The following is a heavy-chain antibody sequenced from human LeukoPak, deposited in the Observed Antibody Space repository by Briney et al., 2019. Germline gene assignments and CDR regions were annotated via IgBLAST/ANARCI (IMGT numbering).Heavy chain of an antibody. CDR2: IYRSGST. CDR1: GYSISSGYY. D-gene: IGHD5-24*01. J-gene: IGHJ4*02. Sequence: PSETLSLTCAVSGYSISSGYYWGWIRQPPGKGLEWIGSIYRSGSTYYNPSLKSRVTISVDTSKNQFSLKLSSVTAADTAVYYCARLEMATITYWGQGTLVTASS. V-gene: IGHV4-38-2*01. CDR3: ARLEMATITY.